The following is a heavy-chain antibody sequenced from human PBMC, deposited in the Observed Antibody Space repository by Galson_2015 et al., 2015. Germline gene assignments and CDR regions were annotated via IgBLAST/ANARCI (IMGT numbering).Heavy chain of an antibody. D-gene: IGHD1-14*01. CDR2: IKYDGSQT. Sequence: FLRLSCAASGFTFRNYWMVWVRQTPAKGLQWVAKIKYDGSQTFYVDSVKGRFTISRDNAENSLDLQMNSLRADDTAVYYCARDANRGGEFDYWGQGALVTVSS. CDR1: GFTFRNYW. CDR3: ARDANRGGEFDY. V-gene: IGHV3-7*03. J-gene: IGHJ4*02.